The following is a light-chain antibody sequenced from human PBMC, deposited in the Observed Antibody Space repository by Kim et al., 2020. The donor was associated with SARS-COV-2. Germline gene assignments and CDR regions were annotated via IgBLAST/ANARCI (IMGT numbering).Light chain of an antibody. CDR1: SLRNWH. CDR3: NCRDNSHNVM. Sequence: VALGQTVTITCQGDSLRNWHGSWFQQKPGQAPRLVIYSKHNRPSGIPDRFSGFTSGDTASLTITGAHAEDEADYYCNCRDNSHNVMFGGGTQLTVL. J-gene: IGLJ3*02. V-gene: IGLV3-19*01. CDR2: SKH.